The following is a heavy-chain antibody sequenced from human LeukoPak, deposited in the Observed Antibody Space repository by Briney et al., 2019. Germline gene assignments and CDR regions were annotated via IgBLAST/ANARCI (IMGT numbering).Heavy chain of an antibody. CDR1: GYTFTSYG. V-gene: IGHV1-18*01. CDR3: ARDLQYCSSTSCYSFDY. J-gene: IGHJ4*02. CDR2: ISAYNGNT. D-gene: IGHD2-2*01. Sequence: ASVKVSCKASGYTFTSYGISWVRQAPGQGLEWMGWISAYNGNTNYAQKLQGRVTMTTDTSTSTAYMELRSLRSDDTAVYHCARDLQYCSSTSCYSFDYWGQGTLVTVSS.